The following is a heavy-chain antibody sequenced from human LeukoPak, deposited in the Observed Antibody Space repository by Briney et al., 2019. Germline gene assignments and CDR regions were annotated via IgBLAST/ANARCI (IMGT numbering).Heavy chain of an antibody. J-gene: IGHJ4*02. V-gene: IGHV3-30*04. Sequence: GGSLRLSCGASGFIFNTSAMHWVRQAPGKGLEWEAVISYHGKNKYYAESVRGRFTISRDNSKNTLYLQMNSLNTEDTAVYYCARDFDYWGQGTLVTVSS. CDR2: ISYHGKNK. CDR1: GFIFNTSA. CDR3: ARDFDY.